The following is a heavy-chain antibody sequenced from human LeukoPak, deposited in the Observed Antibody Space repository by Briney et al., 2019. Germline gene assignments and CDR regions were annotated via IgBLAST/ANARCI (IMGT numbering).Heavy chain of an antibody. CDR3: ARGGQIIAAAGI. J-gene: IGHJ4*02. Sequence: ASVKVSCKASGGTFSSYAISWVRQAPGQGLEWMGIINPSGGSTSYAQKFQGRVTMTRDMSTSTVYMELSSLRSEDTAVYYCARGGQIIAAAGIWGQGTLVTVSS. CDR1: GGTFSSYA. CDR2: INPSGGST. V-gene: IGHV1-46*01. D-gene: IGHD6-13*01.